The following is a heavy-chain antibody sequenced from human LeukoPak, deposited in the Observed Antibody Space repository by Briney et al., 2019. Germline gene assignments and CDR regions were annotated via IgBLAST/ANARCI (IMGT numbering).Heavy chain of an antibody. CDR1: GYSISSGYY. V-gene: IGHV4-38-2*02. D-gene: IGHD3-3*01. CDR2: IYHSGST. CDR3: ARAFRGDYDFWSGYPHFDY. Sequence: SETLSLTCTVSGYSISSGYYWGWIRQPPGKGLEWIGSIYHSGSTYYNPSLKSRATISVDTSKNQFSLKLSSVTAADTAVYYCARAFRGDYDFWSGYPHFDYWGQGTLVTVSS. J-gene: IGHJ4*02.